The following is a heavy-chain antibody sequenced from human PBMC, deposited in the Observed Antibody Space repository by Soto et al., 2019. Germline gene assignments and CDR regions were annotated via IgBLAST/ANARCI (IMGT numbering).Heavy chain of an antibody. CDR3: AREGYCSSGSCALYSHDFFGMDV. Sequence: QVQLVQSGAEVKKPGASVKVSCKASHYSFARYGISWVRQAPGQGLEWMGWISTYNSNTKYAQKFQGRVTMTTDTPTSTACMNLRSLTSVDTAVYYCAREGYCSSGSCALYSHDFFGMDVWGQGTTVTVSS. CDR1: HYSFARYG. J-gene: IGHJ6*02. V-gene: IGHV1-18*01. D-gene: IGHD2-15*01. CDR2: ISTYNSNT.